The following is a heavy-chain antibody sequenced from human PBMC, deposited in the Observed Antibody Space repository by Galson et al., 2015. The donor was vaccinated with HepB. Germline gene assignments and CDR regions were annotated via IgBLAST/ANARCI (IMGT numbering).Heavy chain of an antibody. D-gene: IGHD1-1*01. Sequence: SLRLSCATSGFIFNDYGLHWVRQAPGKGLEWVAFISKDGSVKEYIDSVKGRFTISRDNSKRTLFLQLSSLTSADTAVYYCAKGPNRSPIQLFLNWGQGTLVTVSS. V-gene: IGHV3-30*18. J-gene: IGHJ4*02. CDR2: ISKDGSVK. CDR1: GFIFNDYG. CDR3: AKGPNRSPIQLFLN.